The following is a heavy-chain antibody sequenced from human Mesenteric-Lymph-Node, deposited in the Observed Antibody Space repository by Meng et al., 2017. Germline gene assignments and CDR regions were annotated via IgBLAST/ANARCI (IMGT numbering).Heavy chain of an antibody. CDR3: ARDLGNS. J-gene: IGHJ4*02. CDR2: IKPDASGT. Sequence: GESLKISCAASGFTFSSYWMHWVRQVPGKGLEWVANIKPDASGTYYVDSVKGRFTVSRDNAKNSLYLQMNSLRADDTAVYYCARDLGNSWGQGTLVTVSS. CDR1: GFTFSSYW. D-gene: IGHD4-23*01. V-gene: IGHV3-7*01.